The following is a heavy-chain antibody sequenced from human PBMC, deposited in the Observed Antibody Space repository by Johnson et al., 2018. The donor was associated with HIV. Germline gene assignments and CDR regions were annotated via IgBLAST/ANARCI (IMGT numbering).Heavy chain of an antibody. CDR1: GFTFSSYG. V-gene: IGHV3-30*18. Sequence: QVYLVESGGGVVQPGRSLRLSCAASGFTFSSYGMHWVRQAPGKGLEWVALISYDGSNKYYADSVKGRFTISRDNYKNTLYLQMNSLRAEDTAIYYCAKDLSRPTLNAFDIWGQGTMVTVSS. CDR3: AKDLSRPTLNAFDI. CDR2: ISYDGSNK. D-gene: IGHD4-11*01. J-gene: IGHJ3*02.